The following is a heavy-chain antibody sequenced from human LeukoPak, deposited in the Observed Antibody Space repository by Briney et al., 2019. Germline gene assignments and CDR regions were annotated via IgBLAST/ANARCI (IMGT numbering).Heavy chain of an antibody. J-gene: IGHJ5*02. CDR3: AGSWNAERSFDP. CDR2: IFTTGPG. Sequence: SETLSLTCTVSGASINSSPYYWTWIRQPAGKGLEWIGHIFTTGPGSYNPSLRSRVTISRDTSKNEFSLSLKSVTAADTAVYYCAGSWNAERSFDPWGQGTLVTVSS. CDR1: GASINSSPYY. D-gene: IGHD1-1*01. V-gene: IGHV4-61*09.